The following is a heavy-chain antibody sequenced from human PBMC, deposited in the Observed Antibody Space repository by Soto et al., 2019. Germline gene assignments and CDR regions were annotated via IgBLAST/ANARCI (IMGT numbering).Heavy chain of an antibody. D-gene: IGHD5-18*01. Sequence: EVQLVESGGGLVQPAGSLRLSCAASGFSLSDYWMRWVRQAPGEGLVWLSRITRDGSSTNYADSVKGRFTISRDNAKNTLYLQVNSLRGEDTAVYYCARGANGYYYFDYWGQGTLVTVSS. CDR2: ITRDGSST. V-gene: IGHV3-74*01. J-gene: IGHJ4*02. CDR1: GFSLSDYW. CDR3: ARGANGYYYFDY.